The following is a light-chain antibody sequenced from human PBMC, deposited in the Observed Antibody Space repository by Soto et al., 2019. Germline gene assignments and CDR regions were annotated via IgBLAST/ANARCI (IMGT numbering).Light chain of an antibody. V-gene: IGKV3-20*01. CDR1: QSVSNTY. J-gene: IGKJ1*01. CDR2: DAS. CDR3: QQYAGSPRT. Sequence: EIVLTQSPGTLSLSPGERATLSCRASQSVSNTYLAWYQQKPGQAPRLLIYDASSRATGIPDRFSGSGSGTDFTLTISRLEPEDFAVYYCQQYAGSPRTFGQGTKVDIK.